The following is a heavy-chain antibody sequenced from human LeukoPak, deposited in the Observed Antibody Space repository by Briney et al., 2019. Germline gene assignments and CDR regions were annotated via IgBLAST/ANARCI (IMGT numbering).Heavy chain of an antibody. CDR2: IYYSGST. CDR1: GGSVSSGNYY. J-gene: IGHJ4*02. Sequence: SETLSLTCSVSGGSVSSGNYYWSWIRQPPGKGLEWIGYIYYSGSTNYNPSLKSRVTISVDTSKNQFSLKLSSVTAADTAVYYCARGPSGYFNYWGQGTLATVSS. D-gene: IGHD3-22*01. V-gene: IGHV4-61*01. CDR3: ARGPSGYFNY.